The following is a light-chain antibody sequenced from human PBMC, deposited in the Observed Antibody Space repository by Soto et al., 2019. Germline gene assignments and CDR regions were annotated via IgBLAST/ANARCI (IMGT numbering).Light chain of an antibody. V-gene: IGLV2-14*01. CDR1: SSDVGGYNY. Sequence: QSVLTQPASVSGSPGQSITISCTGTSSDVGGYNYVSWYQQHPGEAPKLMIYDVSNRPSGVSNRFSGSKSGNTASLTISGLQAEDEADYYCSSYTSSSTPVVFGGGTKVTVL. CDR2: DVS. J-gene: IGLJ2*01. CDR3: SSYTSSSTPVV.